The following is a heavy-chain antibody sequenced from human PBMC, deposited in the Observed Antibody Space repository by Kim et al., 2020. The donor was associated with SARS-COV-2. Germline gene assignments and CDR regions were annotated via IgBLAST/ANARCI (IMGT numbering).Heavy chain of an antibody. V-gene: IGHV3-74*01. CDR3: TSGASGFDP. J-gene: IGHJ5*02. Sequence: AESVKGRFTIDRDDAKTTLYLQMNSLRVEDTAVYYCTSGASGFDPWGQGTLVTVSS. D-gene: IGHD3-3*01.